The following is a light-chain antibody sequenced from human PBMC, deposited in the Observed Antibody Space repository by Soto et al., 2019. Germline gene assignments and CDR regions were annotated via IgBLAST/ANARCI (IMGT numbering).Light chain of an antibody. V-gene: IGLV2-14*01. CDR1: SSDVGGYNY. CDR3: SSYTSSSTVMV. CDR2: DVS. J-gene: IGLJ2*01. Sequence: QSALTQPASVSGSPGQSITISCTGTSSDVGGYNYVSWYQQHPGKAPKLMIYDVSYRPSGVSNRFSGSKSDNTASLTISGLQAEDEADYYCSSYTSSSTVMVFGGGTQLTVL.